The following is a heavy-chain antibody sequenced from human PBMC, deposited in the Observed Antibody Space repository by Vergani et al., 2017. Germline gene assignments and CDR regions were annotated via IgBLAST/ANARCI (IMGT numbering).Heavy chain of an antibody. J-gene: IGHJ4*02. Sequence: QVQLQESGPGLLRPSETLSLTCRVSGVSITGGNYWGWVRQSPVSGLEWLGIVFHLGKLYYNPSLQSRVTISMDANNHFSLKLTSVTAADTAVYYCVRDFHSRGPFDVWGKGSLVTVAS. CDR1: GVSITGGNY. CDR3: VRDFHSRGPFDV. D-gene: IGHD3/OR15-3a*01. CDR2: VFHLGKL. V-gene: IGHV4-38-2*02.